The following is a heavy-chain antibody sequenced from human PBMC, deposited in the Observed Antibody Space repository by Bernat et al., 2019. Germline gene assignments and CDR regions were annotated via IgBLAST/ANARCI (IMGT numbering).Heavy chain of an antibody. Sequence: QVQLVQSGAEVKKPGASVKVSCKASGYTFTSYAMHWVRQAPGQRLEWMGWINAGNGNTKYSQKFQGRVTITRDTSASTAYMELSSVRSEDTAVYYCARRSDLWENYWFDPWGQGTLVTVSS. V-gene: IGHV1-3*01. D-gene: IGHD1-26*01. CDR3: ARRSDLWENYWFDP. J-gene: IGHJ5*02. CDR1: GYTFTSYA. CDR2: INAGNGNT.